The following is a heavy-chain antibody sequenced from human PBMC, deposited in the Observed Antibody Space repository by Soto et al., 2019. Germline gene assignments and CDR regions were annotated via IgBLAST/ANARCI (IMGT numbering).Heavy chain of an antibody. CDR2: ISSSGSTI. J-gene: IGHJ6*03. Sequence: GGSVRLSCAASGVSFSNYYMSWIRQAPGKGLEWVSYISSSGSTIYYADSVKGRFTISRDNAKNSLYLQMNSLRAEETAVYYCARVFGNMNPTVTTYYYYYYYMDVWGKGTTVTVSS. D-gene: IGHD4-4*01. CDR1: GVSFSNYY. V-gene: IGHV3-11*01. CDR3: ARVFGNMNPTVTTYYYYYYYMDV.